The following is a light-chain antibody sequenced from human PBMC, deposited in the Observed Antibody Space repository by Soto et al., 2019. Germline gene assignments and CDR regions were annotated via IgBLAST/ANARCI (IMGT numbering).Light chain of an antibody. J-gene: IGKJ1*01. CDR1: QDISHY. CDR2: DAS. Sequence: DIQMTQSPSSLSASVGDTVTITCQASQDISHYLNWYQQKPGKALKLLIYDASNLHPGVPSRFSGSGSGTEFTLTISSLQPDDFATYYCQQYKTYYRTFGQGTKVDIK. V-gene: IGKV1-33*01. CDR3: QQYKTYYRT.